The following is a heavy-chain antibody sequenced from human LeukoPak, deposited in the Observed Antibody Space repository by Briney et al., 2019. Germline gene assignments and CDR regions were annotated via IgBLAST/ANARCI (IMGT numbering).Heavy chain of an antibody. CDR2: IYYSGST. D-gene: IGHD3-16*02. CDR1: GGSISSYY. CDR3: ASRIMITFGGVIAFDY. J-gene: IGHJ4*02. Sequence: SETLSLTCTVSGGSISSYYWSWIRQPPGKGLEWIGYIYYSGSTNYNPSLKSRVTISVDTSKNQFSLKLSSVTAADTAVYYCASRIMITFGGVIAFDYWGQGTLVTVSS. V-gene: IGHV4-59*08.